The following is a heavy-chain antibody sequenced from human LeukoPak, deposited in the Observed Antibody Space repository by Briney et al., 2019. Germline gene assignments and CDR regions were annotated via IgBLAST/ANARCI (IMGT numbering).Heavy chain of an antibody. V-gene: IGHV4-59*01. D-gene: IGHD3-22*01. CDR3: ASEAYYYDSSGYYKY. CDR1: GGSIRNYY. J-gene: IGHJ4*02. Sequence: SETLSLTCTVSGGSIRNYYWSWIRQPPGKGLEWIGYIYYSGSTNYNPSLKSRVTISVDTSKNQFSLKLGSVTAADTAVYYCASEAYYYDSSGYYKYWGQGTLVTVSS. CDR2: IYYSGST.